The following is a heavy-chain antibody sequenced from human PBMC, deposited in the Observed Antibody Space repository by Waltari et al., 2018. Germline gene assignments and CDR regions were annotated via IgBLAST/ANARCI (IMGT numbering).Heavy chain of an antibody. Sequence: EVQLVESGGGLVQPGGSLRLSCAASGFTFSSYSMTWVRQAPGKGLEWVSYISSSSSTIYYADSVKGRFTISRDNAKNSLYLQMNSLRAEDTAVYYCARDLSAPSSTSWNSIGETTTFDYWGQGTLVTVSS. J-gene: IGHJ4*02. CDR2: ISSSSSTI. V-gene: IGHV3-48*04. D-gene: IGHD2-2*01. CDR1: GFTFSSYS. CDR3: ARDLSAPSSTSWNSIGETTTFDY.